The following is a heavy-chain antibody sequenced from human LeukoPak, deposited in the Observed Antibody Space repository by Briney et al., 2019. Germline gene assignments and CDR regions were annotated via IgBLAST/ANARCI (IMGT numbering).Heavy chain of an antibody. D-gene: IGHD2-2*01. Sequence: SQTLSLTCAISGDSVSSNSVAWNWIRQSPSRGLEWLGRTYYRSTWYNDYAVSERGRITVNPDTSKNQFSLHLNSVTPEDTAVYYCARRLTQYDCFDPWGQGILVTVSS. V-gene: IGHV6-1*01. CDR2: TYYRSTWYN. CDR3: ARRLTQYDCFDP. CDR1: GDSVSSNSVA. J-gene: IGHJ5*02.